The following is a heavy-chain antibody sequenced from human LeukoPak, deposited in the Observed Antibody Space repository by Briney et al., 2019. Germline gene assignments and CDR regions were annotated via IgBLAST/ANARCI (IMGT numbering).Heavy chain of an antibody. D-gene: IGHD1-20*01. CDR3: ARVTVSSSEVIFDY. J-gene: IGHJ4*02. Sequence: GGSLRLSCVASGFTFSSYWMHWVRQAPGKGLVWVSRINSDGRTITYADSVKGRFTISRDNAKNTLYLQMNSLRAEDTAVYYCARVTVSSSEVIFDYWGQGSLVTVSS. CDR1: GFTFSSYW. V-gene: IGHV3-74*01. CDR2: INSDGRTI.